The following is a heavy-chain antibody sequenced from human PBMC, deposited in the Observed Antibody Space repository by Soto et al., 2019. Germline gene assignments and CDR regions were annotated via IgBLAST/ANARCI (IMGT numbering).Heavy chain of an antibody. CDR2: ISSSGSTI. J-gene: IGHJ6*03. CDR1: GFTFSDYY. CDR3: ARVPAYYDILTGYYSSYYYYYMDV. Sequence: PGGSLRLSCAASGFTFSDYYMSWIRQAPGKGLEWVSYISSSGSTIYYADSVKGRFTISRDNAKNSLYLQMNSLRAEDTAVYYCARVPAYYDILTGYYSSYYYYYMDVWGKGTTVTVSS. V-gene: IGHV3-11*01. D-gene: IGHD3-9*01.